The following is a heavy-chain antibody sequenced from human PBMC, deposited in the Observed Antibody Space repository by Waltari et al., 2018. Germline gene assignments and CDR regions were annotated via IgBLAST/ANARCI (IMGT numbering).Heavy chain of an antibody. J-gene: IGHJ4*02. CDR1: GGSFSGCY. Sequence: QVQLQQWGAGLLKPSETLSLTCAVYGGSFSGCYWSWIRQPPGKGLGWIGEINQSGSTNSNPALKSRVTISVDTSKNQFSLKLSSVTAADTAVYYCARGPTYYDFWSGYSIPFDYWGQGTLVTVSS. D-gene: IGHD3-3*01. CDR2: INQSGST. V-gene: IGHV4-34*01. CDR3: ARGPTYYDFWSGYSIPFDY.